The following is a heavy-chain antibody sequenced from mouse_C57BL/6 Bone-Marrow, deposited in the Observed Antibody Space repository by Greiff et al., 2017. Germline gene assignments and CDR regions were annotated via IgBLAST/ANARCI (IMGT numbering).Heavy chain of an antibody. CDR2: ISSGGSYT. J-gene: IGHJ4*01. CDR3: ARQGRGYAMDY. CDR1: GFTFSSYG. Sequence: EVQGVESGGDLVKPGGSLKLSCAASGFTFSSYGMSWVRQTPDKRLEWVATISSGGSYTYYPASVKGRFTISRDNAKNTLYLQMSSLKSEDTAMYYCARQGRGYAMDYWGQGTSVTVSS. V-gene: IGHV5-6*01.